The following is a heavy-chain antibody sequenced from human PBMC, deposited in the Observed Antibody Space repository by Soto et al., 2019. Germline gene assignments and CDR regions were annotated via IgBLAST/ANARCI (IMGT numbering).Heavy chain of an antibody. CDR2: INHSGST. D-gene: IGHD6-13*01. CDR1: GGSFSGYY. J-gene: IGHJ4*02. CDR3: ALRYSSSWPEDY. V-gene: IGHV4-34*01. Sequence: SETLSLTCAVYGGSFSGYYWSWIRQPPGKGLEWIGEINHSGSTNYNPSLKSRVNLSVDTSKNQFSLKLTSVTAADTAVYYCALRYSSSWPEDYWCQGTLVTVSS.